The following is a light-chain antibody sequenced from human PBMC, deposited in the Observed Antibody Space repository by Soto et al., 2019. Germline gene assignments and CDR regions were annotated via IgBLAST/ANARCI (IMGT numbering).Light chain of an antibody. CDR2: LGS. Sequence: DIVMTQSPLSLPVTPGEPASISCRSSQSLLHDIGYNYLDWYLQKPGQSPQLLIYLGSNRASGVPDRFSGSGSGTDFTLKISRVEAEDVGVYYCMQALQTPYTFGQGTKLEIK. J-gene: IGKJ2*01. CDR3: MQALQTPYT. CDR1: QSLLHDIGYNY. V-gene: IGKV2-28*01.